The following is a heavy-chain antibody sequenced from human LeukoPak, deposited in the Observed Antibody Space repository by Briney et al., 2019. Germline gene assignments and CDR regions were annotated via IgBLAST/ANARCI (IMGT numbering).Heavy chain of an antibody. CDR1: GYSFSSFW. CDR2: IYPGDSDT. CDR3: SRSNTFYGMDV. V-gene: IGHV5-51*01. D-gene: IGHD2/OR15-2a*01. J-gene: IGHJ6*02. Sequence: GESLKISCEDSGYSFSSFWIGWVRQMPGEGLVWMGIIYPGDSDTRYSPAFQGQITISVDKSISTAYLQWSSLKASDTALYYCSRSNTFYGMDVWGQGTTVTVSS.